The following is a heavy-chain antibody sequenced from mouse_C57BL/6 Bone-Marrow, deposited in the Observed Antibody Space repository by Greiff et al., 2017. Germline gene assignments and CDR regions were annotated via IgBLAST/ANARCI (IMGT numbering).Heavy chain of an antibody. CDR3: ARTGWLLPYWYFDV. V-gene: IGHV1-55*01. Sequence: QVQLKQPGAELVKPGASVKMSCKASGYTFTSYWITWVKQRPGQGLEWIGDIYPGSGSTNYNEKFKSKATLTVDTSSSTAYMQLSSLTSEDSAVYYCARTGWLLPYWYFDVWGTGTTVTVSS. CDR2: IYPGSGST. J-gene: IGHJ1*03. CDR1: GYTFTSYW. D-gene: IGHD2-3*01.